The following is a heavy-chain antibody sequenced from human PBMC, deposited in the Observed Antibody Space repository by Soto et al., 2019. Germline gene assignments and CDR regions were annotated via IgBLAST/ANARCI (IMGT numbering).Heavy chain of an antibody. CDR3: AKAHDYNYGGSGGQNDF. J-gene: IGHJ4*02. Sequence: GAPVKGSCNASAFTFSNYGIRWVRPGPGQGFEWMGWINTYNGNTNYAQKLQGRVTMTTDTSKNTLYLQMNSLRADDTAVYHCAKAHDYNYGGSGGQNDFWGRGTLVTVSS. CDR1: AFTFSNYG. D-gene: IGHD3-16*01. V-gene: IGHV1-18*01. CDR2: INTYNGNT.